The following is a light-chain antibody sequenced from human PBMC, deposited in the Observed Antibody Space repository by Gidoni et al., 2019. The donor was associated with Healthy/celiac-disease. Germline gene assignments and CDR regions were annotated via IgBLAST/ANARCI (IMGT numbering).Light chain of an antibody. J-gene: IGKJ3*01. V-gene: IGKV1-9*01. Sequence: DIQLTQSPSFLSASVGDRVTITCRASQGISSYLAWYQQKPGKAPKLLIYAASTLQSGVPSRFSGSVSGTEFTLTISSLQPEDFATYYCQQLNRYPFTFGPGTKVDIK. CDR1: QGISSY. CDR3: QQLNRYPFT. CDR2: AAS.